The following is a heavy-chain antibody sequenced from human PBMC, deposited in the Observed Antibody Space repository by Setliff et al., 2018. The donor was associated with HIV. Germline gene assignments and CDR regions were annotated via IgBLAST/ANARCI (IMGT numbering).Heavy chain of an antibody. CDR2: INHSGST. CDR3: ARGPFYGDHGIYFDY. D-gene: IGHD4-17*01. J-gene: IGHJ4*02. CDR1: GGSFSGYY. V-gene: IGHV4-34*01. Sequence: SETLSLTCAVYGGSFSGYYWSWIRQPPGKGLEWIGEINHSGSTNYNPSLKSRVTISVDTSKNQFSLKLSSVTAADTAVYYCARGPFYGDHGIYFDYWGQGTLVTVSS.